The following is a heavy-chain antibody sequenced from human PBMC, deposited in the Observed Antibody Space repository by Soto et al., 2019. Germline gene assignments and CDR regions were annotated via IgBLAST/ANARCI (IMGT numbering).Heavy chain of an antibody. D-gene: IGHD3-3*01. Sequence: GGSLRLSCSASGFTFSSYAMHWVRQAPGKGLEYVSAISSNGGSTYYADSVKGRFTISRDNSKNTLYLQMSSLRAEDTAVYYCVKGLFLERSPSRLYWGQGTLVTVSS. CDR1: GFTFSSYA. J-gene: IGHJ4*02. CDR3: VKGLFLERSPSRLY. V-gene: IGHV3-64D*08. CDR2: ISSNGGST.